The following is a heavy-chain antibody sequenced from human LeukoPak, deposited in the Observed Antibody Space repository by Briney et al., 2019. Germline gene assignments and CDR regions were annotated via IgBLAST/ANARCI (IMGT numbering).Heavy chain of an antibody. CDR1: GFTFSNYG. Sequence: GGSLRLSCAASGFTFSNYGTHWVRQAPGKGLEWVAFIRYDGSNKYYADSVKGRFTISRDNSKNTLYLQMNSLRAEDTAVYYCAKDQDYNSYYYYMDVWGKGTTVTVSS. V-gene: IGHV3-30*02. CDR2: IRYDGSNK. CDR3: AKDQDYNSYYYYMDV. J-gene: IGHJ6*03. D-gene: IGHD3-10*01.